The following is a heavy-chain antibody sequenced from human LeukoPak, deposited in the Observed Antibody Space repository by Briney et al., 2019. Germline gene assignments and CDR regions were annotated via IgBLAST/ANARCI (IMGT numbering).Heavy chain of an antibody. CDR2: ISAYNGNT. CDR3: ARAPCGASCCISGLDYYYYMDV. Sequence: ASVNVSCKASGYTFTSYGISWVRQAPGQGLEWMGWISAYNGNTNYAQKLQGRVTMTTDTSTSTAYMELRSLRSDDTAVYYCARAPCGASCCISGLDYYYYMDVWGKGTTVTVSS. J-gene: IGHJ6*03. CDR1: GYTFTSYG. V-gene: IGHV1-18*01. D-gene: IGHD2-2*01.